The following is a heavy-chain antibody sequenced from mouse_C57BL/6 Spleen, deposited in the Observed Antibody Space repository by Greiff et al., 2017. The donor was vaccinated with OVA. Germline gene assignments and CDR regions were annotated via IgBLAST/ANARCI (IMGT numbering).Heavy chain of an antibody. V-gene: IGHV1-52*01. J-gene: IGHJ3*01. CDR2: IDPSDSET. CDR3: ARERITTVEGFAY. CDR1: GYTFTSYW. D-gene: IGHD1-1*01. Sequence: QVQLQQPGAELVRPGSSVKLSCKASGYTFTSYWMHWVKQRPIQGLEWIGNIDPSDSETHYNQKFKDKATLTVDKSSSTAYMQLSSLTSEDSAVYYCARERITTVEGFAYWGQGTLVTVSA.